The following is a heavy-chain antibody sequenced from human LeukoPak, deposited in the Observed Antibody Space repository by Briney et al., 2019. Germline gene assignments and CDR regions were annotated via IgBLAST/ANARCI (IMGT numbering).Heavy chain of an antibody. CDR2: IKQDGSED. J-gene: IGHJ3*02. D-gene: IGHD1-26*01. V-gene: IGHV3-7*01. CDR1: GFTFSNYW. Sequence: PGGSLRLSCAGSGFTFSNYWMSWVRQAPGKGLEWVANIKQDGSEDYYVDSVKGRFTISRDNARNSLYLQMNSLKDEDTAVYYCAREGWLIVGANDYFDIWGLGTMVTVSS. CDR3: AREGWLIVGANDYFDI.